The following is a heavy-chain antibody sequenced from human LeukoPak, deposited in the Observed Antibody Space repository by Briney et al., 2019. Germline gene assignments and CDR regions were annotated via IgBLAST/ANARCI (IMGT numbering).Heavy chain of an antibody. Sequence: GGPLRLSCAASGFTFSDYYMSWIRQAPGKGLEWVSYISSSSSYTNYADSVKGRFTISRDNAKNSLYLQMNSLRAEDTAVYYCARDLGSGSYSFYYYYGMDVWGKGTAVTVSS. D-gene: IGHD3-10*01. CDR2: ISSSSSYT. CDR3: ARDLGSGSYSFYYYYGMDV. V-gene: IGHV3-11*06. J-gene: IGHJ6*04. CDR1: GFTFSDYY.